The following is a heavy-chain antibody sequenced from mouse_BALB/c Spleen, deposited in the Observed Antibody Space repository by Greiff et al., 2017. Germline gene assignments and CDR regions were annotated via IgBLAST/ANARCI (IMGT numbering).Heavy chain of an antibody. Sequence: QVQLKQSGPELVKPGASVKISCKASGYAFSSSWMNWVKQRPGQGLEWIGRIYPGDGDTNYNGKFKGKATLTADKSSSTAYMQLSSLTSVDSAVYFCARSVTTGQYAMDYWGQGTSVTVSA. CDR1: GYAFSSSW. CDR2: IYPGDGDT. V-gene: IGHV1-82*01. CDR3: ARSVTTGQYAMDY. D-gene: IGHD3-3*01. J-gene: IGHJ4*01.